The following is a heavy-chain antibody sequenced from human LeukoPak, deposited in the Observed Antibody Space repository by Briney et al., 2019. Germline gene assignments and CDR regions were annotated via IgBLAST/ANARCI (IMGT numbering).Heavy chain of an antibody. D-gene: IGHD3-22*01. J-gene: IGHJ4*02. V-gene: IGHV3-74*01. CDR2: INSDGSST. CDR3: ARTDYYDSSKYYDY. CDR1: GFTFSSYW. Sequence: GGSLRLSCAASGFTFSSYWMHWVRQAPGKGLVWVSRINSDGSSTSYADSVKGRFTTSRDNAKNTPYLQMDSLRAEDTALYYCARTDYYDSSKYYDYWGQGTLVTVSS.